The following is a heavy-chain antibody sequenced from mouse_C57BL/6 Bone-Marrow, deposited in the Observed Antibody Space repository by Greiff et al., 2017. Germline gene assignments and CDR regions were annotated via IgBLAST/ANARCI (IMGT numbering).Heavy chain of an antibody. V-gene: IGHV5-2*01. CDR2: INSDGGST. CDR3: ARHITTVVARYFDV. CDR1: EYEFPSHD. J-gene: IGHJ1*03. D-gene: IGHD1-1*01. Sequence: EVQVVESGGGLVQPGESLKLSCESNEYEFPSHDLSWVRKTPEKRLELVAAINSDGGSTYYPDTMERRFIISRDNTKKTLYLQMSSLRSEDTALYYCARHITTVVARYFDVWGTGTTVTVSS.